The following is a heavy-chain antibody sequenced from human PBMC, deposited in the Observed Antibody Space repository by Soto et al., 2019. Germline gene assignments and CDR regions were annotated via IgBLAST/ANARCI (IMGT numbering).Heavy chain of an antibody. CDR1: GFTFSSYA. CDR3: AGYSSSWYRNWFDP. V-gene: IGHV3-23*01. Sequence: EVQLLESGGGLVQPGGSLRLSCAASGFTFSSYAMSWVRQSPGKGLEWVSAISGSGGSTYYADSVKGRFTISRDNSKNTLYLQMNSLRAEDTAVYYCAGYSSSWYRNWFDPWGQGTLVTVSS. D-gene: IGHD6-13*01. CDR2: ISGSGGST. J-gene: IGHJ5*02.